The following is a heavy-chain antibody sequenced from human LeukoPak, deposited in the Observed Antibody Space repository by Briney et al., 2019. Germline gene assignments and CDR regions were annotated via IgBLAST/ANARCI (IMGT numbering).Heavy chain of an antibody. CDR3: ARENGDGVGRGWFDP. Sequence: GATVTVSCKPSGGTFSNKAISWLRRAAGQRFEWMGGIIPVFGSSNYAQQFEGRVTIATGESSTVVYMELTSLTSEDTAVYYCARENGDGVGRGWFDPWGQGTLVTVSS. D-gene: IGHD3-10*01. CDR2: IIPVFGSS. CDR1: GGTFSNKA. V-gene: IGHV1-69*05. J-gene: IGHJ5*02.